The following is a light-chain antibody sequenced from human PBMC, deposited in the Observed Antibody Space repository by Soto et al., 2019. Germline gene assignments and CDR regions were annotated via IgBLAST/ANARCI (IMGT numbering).Light chain of an antibody. CDR3: ASWDDSLTAHV. CDR1: SSNIGGRT. V-gene: IGLV1-44*01. Sequence: QSALTQPPSASGTPGQRVTISCSGSSSNIGGRTVNWYQQVPGTAPKLLIYNNNQRPSGVPDRFSGSKSGTSASLAITGLQSEDEADYQCASWDDSLTAHVFGAGTKVT. J-gene: IGLJ1*01. CDR2: NNN.